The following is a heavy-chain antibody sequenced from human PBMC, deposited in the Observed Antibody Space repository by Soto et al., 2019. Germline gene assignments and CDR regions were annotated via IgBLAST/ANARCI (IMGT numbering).Heavy chain of an antibody. Sequence: QVQLQQWGAGLLKPSETLSLTCAVYGGSFSGYYWSWIRQPPGKGLEWIGEINHSGSTNYNPSLKSRVTLSVDTSKNQFSLKLSSVTAADTAVYYCARGTTSYYYGSGSYLTPGLKRWFDPWGQGTLVTVSS. CDR1: GGSFSGYY. D-gene: IGHD3-10*01. CDR2: INHSGST. V-gene: IGHV4-34*01. J-gene: IGHJ5*02. CDR3: ARGTTSYYYGSGSYLTPGLKRWFDP.